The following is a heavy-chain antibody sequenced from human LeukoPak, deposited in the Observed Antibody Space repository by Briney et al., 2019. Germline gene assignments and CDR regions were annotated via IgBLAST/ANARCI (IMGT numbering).Heavy chain of an antibody. CDR1: GDSISSNSAA. V-gene: IGHV6-1*01. CDR3: ARDLCTSSSCPNNWIDP. Sequence: SQTLSLTCAISGDSISSNSAAWNWIRQSPSRGLEWLGRTYYRSKWYNNYAISVKSRITINPDTSKNQFSLQLNSVTPEDTAVYYCARDLCTSSSCPNNWIDPWGQGPWSPSPQ. D-gene: IGHD2-2*01. J-gene: IGHJ5*02. CDR2: TYYRSKWYN.